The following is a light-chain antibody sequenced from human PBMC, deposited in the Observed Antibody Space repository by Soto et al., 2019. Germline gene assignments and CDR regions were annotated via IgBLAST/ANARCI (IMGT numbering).Light chain of an antibody. Sequence: EILVTQSPATLSLSPGERATLSCRASQRISSYLAWYQQKPGQAPRLLISGASSRATGIPDRFSGSGSGTDFTLTISRLEPEDFALYYCQQYGGSPITFGQGTRLEI. CDR2: GAS. CDR3: QQYGGSPIT. J-gene: IGKJ5*01. CDR1: QRISSY. V-gene: IGKV3-20*01.